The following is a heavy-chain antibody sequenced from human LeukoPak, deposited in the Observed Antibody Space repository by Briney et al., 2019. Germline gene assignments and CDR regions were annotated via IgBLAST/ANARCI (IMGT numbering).Heavy chain of an antibody. J-gene: IGHJ4*02. Sequence: GGSLRLSCADSGFTFSSYAMNWVRQAPGKGLEWVSVISGSGGSTYYADSVKGRFTISRDNSKNTLYLQMNSLRAEDTAVYYCAITDRRYLSDYWGQGTLVTVSS. CDR3: AITDRRYLSDY. CDR2: ISGSGGST. D-gene: IGHD3-9*01. V-gene: IGHV3-23*01. CDR1: GFTFSSYA.